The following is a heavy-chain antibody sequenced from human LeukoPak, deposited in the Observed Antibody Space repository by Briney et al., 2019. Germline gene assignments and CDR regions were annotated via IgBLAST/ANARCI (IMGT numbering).Heavy chain of an antibody. CDR3: AKVHSLAAAGSH. J-gene: IGHJ4*02. CDR2: MSSRSGII. V-gene: IGHV3-11*01. D-gene: IGHD6-13*01. CDR1: GFNFSDYY. Sequence: GGSLRLSCVASGFNFSDYYMNWIRQSPGKGLEWISYMSSRSGIIYYADSVKGRFTISRDNSKNTLYLQMNSLRAEDTAVYYCAKVHSLAAAGSHWGQGTLVTVSS.